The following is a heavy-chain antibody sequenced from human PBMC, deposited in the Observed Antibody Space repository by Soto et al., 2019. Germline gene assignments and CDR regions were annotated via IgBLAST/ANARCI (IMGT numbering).Heavy chain of an antibody. CDR3: ARDLGGGISAP. J-gene: IGHJ5*02. Sequence: QVQVVQSGAEVKKPGASVKVSCKASGYTFTSYGISWVRQAPGQGLEWMGWINAYNGNTKYAQKLQGRVTMTTDTSTSTAHMELRSLRSADPAVCYCARDLGGGISAPWGQGTLVTVSS. V-gene: IGHV1-18*01. CDR1: GYTFTSYG. D-gene: IGHD6-13*01. CDR2: INAYNGNT.